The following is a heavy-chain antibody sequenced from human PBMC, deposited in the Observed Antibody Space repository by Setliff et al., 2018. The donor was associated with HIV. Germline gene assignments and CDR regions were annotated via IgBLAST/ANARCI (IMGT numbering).Heavy chain of an antibody. Sequence: GGSLRLSCATSGFTFSGYAMSWVRQAPGKGLEWVSAINDRGDYIYYADFARGRFTISRDNLNNSLHLQMNSLRAEDTAVYYCAKGVEIPQHNGYSSSWYIDYWGQGSRVTVSS. CDR3: AKGVEIPQHNGYSSSWYIDY. CDR1: GFTFSGYA. D-gene: IGHD6-13*01. V-gene: IGHV3-23*01. CDR2: INDRGDYI. J-gene: IGHJ4*02.